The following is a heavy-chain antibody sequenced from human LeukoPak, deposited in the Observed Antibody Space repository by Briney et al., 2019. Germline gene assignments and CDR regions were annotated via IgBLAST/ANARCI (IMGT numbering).Heavy chain of an antibody. D-gene: IGHD3-22*01. CDR1: GGTFSSYA. V-gene: IGHV1-69*13. J-gene: IGHJ4*02. CDR2: IIPIFGTA. Sequence: SVKVSCKASGGTFSSYAISWVRQAPGQGLEWMGGIIPIFGTANYAQKFQGRVTITADESTSTAYMELSSLRSEDTAVYYCARDPSSHTYYYDSSLSDYWGQGTLVTVSS. CDR3: ARDPSSHTYYYDSSLSDY.